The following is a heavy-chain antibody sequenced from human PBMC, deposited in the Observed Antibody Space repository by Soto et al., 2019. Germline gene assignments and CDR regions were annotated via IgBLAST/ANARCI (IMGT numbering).Heavy chain of an antibody. CDR3: ARQQWLYYYYGMDV. D-gene: IGHD6-19*01. Sequence: QVQLVQSGAEVKKTGASVRVSCKASGYSFTSYGISWVRQAPGQGLEWMGWISAYNGNTNYAQKLQGRVTMTTDTSTSTAYVELRRLRSDDTAVYYCARQQWLYYYYGMDVWGQGTTVTVSS. CDR2: ISAYNGNT. J-gene: IGHJ6*02. CDR1: GYSFTSYG. V-gene: IGHV1-18*01.